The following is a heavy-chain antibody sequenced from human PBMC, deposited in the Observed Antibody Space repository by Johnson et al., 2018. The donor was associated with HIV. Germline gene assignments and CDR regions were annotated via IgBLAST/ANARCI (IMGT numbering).Heavy chain of an antibody. V-gene: IGHV3-30-3*01. CDR3: AKGAYYDSSGPPAFDI. CDR1: GFTLSSSV. J-gene: IGHJ3*02. D-gene: IGHD3-22*01. CDR2: ISIDGVSK. Sequence: QVQLVESGGGLIQPGGSLRLSCVASGFTLSSSVMHWVRRAPGTGLEWVAAISIDGVSKYYADSVKGRFTIARDNSDNTVDLQMNSLRDEDTALYYWAKGAYYDSSGPPAFDIWGQGTMVTVSS.